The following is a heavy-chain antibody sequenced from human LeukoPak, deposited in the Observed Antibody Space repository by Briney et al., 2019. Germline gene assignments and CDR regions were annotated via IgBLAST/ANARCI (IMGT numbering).Heavy chain of an antibody. CDR3: TRAPHPRCSSSGCYLDY. D-gene: IGHD2-2*01. CDR1: GFTFGDYA. J-gene: IGHJ4*02. CDR2: IQAKAYGGAT. Sequence: GGSLRLSCSTSGFTFGDYAMSWVRQAPGKGLEWVGFIQAKAYGGATKYAASVNGRFGISRDDSQSIANLQMSDLKTEDTAVYYCTRAPHPRCSSSGCYLDYWGQGTLVTVSS. V-gene: IGHV3-49*04.